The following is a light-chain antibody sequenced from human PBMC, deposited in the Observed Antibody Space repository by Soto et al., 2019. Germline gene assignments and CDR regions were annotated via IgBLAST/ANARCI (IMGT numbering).Light chain of an antibody. V-gene: IGKV3-15*01. CDR2: GAS. CDR3: QQYNNWPGYT. J-gene: IGKJ2*01. Sequence: EIVMTQSPATLSVSPGERATLSCRASQSVSSNLAWYQQKPGQAPRLHIYGASTRATGIPARFSGSGSGTEFTLTISSRQSEDFAVYYCQQYNNWPGYTFGQGTKLEIK. CDR1: QSVSSN.